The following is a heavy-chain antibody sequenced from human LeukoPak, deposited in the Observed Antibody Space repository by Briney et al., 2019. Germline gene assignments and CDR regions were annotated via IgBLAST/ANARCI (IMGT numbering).Heavy chain of an antibody. CDR3: ARAPTYSGSYYWHFDY. CDR1: GFTFSSYA. V-gene: IGHV3-23*01. Sequence: GGSLRPSCAASGFTFSSYAMSWVRQAPGKGLEWVSPISGSGGSTYYADSVKGRFTISRDNSKNTLYLQMNSLRAEDTAVYYCARAPTYSGSYYWHFDYWGQGTLVTVSS. CDR2: ISGSGGST. D-gene: IGHD1-26*01. J-gene: IGHJ4*02.